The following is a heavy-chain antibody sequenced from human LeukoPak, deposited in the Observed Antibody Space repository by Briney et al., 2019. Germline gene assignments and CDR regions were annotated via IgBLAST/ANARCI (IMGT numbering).Heavy chain of an antibody. J-gene: IGHJ4*02. D-gene: IGHD3-3*01. CDR1: GFTFSNYG. CDR3: AKGSLRFADFDY. Sequence: GGSLRLSCAASGFTFSNYGMYWVRQAPGKGLEWVTFIPFDGSNRYYADSVKGRFTISRDNSKNTLYLQMNSLRAEDTAVYYCAKGSLRFADFDYWGQGTLVTVSS. CDR2: IPFDGSNR. V-gene: IGHV3-30*02.